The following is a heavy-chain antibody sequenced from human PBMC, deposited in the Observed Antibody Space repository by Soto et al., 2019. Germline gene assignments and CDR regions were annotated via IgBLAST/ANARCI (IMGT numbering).Heavy chain of an antibody. V-gene: IGHV4-59*01. D-gene: IGHD3-16*01. Sequence: LTCTVSAASFSKYYWTWIRQPPGKGLEWVGYVYFNGNTNYNPSLKRRVSISIDTSKNQISLTLNSVAAADTAVYYCASVTFGGVVLAHWGQGTLVTVSS. CDR1: AASFSKYY. J-gene: IGHJ4*02. CDR3: ASVTFGGVVLAH. CDR2: VYFNGNT.